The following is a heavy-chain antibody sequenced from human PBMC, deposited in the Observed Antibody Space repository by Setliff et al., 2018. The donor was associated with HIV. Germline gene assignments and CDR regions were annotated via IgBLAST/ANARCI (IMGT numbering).Heavy chain of an antibody. J-gene: IGHJ6*03. CDR3: ARHVILLKWLSYFYMDV. D-gene: IGHD6-19*01. V-gene: IGHV4-39*01. Sequence: SETLSLTCTVSGGSISSSNYYWGWIRQPPGKGLEWIGAISYSGHIYFNSSLKSRVTIYLDTSKRQLSLRLTSVTAADTAVYYCARHVILLKWLSYFYMDVWGKGATVTVSS. CDR1: GGSISSSNYY. CDR2: ISYSGHI.